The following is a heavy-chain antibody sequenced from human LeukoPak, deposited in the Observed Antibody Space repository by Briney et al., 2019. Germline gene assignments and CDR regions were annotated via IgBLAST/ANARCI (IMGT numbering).Heavy chain of an antibody. D-gene: IGHD4-17*01. Sequence: SETLSLTCTVSGGSISSYYWSWIRQPPGKGLEWIGYIYYSGSTNYNPSLKSRVTISVDTSKNQFSLKLSSVTAADTAVYYCARFRLRWSWFDPWGQGTLVTVSS. V-gene: IGHV4-59*01. CDR1: GGSISSYY. CDR2: IYYSGST. CDR3: ARFRLRWSWFDP. J-gene: IGHJ5*02.